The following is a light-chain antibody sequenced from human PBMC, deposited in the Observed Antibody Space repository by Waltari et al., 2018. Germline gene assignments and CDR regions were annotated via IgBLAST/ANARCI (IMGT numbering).Light chain of an antibody. CDR3: QQYDFYSLT. Sequence: DIQMTQSPSTLSASEGDRVTITCRASHTINNYLAWYQQKPGKAPKLVIYDASRLESGVPSRFSGSGSGTEFTLTISSLQPDDFATYYCQQYDFYSLTFGGGTRVEIK. J-gene: IGKJ4*01. V-gene: IGKV1-5*01. CDR2: DAS. CDR1: HTINNY.